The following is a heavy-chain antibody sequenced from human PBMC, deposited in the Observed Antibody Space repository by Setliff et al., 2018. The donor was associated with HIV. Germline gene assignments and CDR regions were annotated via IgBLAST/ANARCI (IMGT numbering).Heavy chain of an antibody. CDR2: TSHSGKT. V-gene: IGHV4-34*01. Sequence: PSETLSLTCAVYGGPLSGHYWSWIRQPPGQGLEWIGETSHSGKTNYNPSLKSRVTISVDTSKNQFSLKLTSVTAAGTAVYYCVTSSSWSSRLNFWGPGMLVTVSS. CDR3: VTSSSWSSRLNF. J-gene: IGHJ4*02. D-gene: IGHD2-2*01. CDR1: GGPLSGHY.